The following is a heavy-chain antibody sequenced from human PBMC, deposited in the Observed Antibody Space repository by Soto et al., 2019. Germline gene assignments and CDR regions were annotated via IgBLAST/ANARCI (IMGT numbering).Heavy chain of an antibody. CDR2: IGGSGGRT. CDR3: AKERNSQGYFDY. Sequence: EVQLLESGGGLVQPGGSLRLSCAASGFTFSTYAMSWVRQAPGKGLKWVSAIGGSGGRTYYADSVKGRFTISRDNSQNTLYLQMNSLRAEDTAVYYCAKERNSQGYFDYWGQGTLVTVSS. D-gene: IGHD1-1*01. J-gene: IGHJ4*02. CDR1: GFTFSTYA. V-gene: IGHV3-23*01.